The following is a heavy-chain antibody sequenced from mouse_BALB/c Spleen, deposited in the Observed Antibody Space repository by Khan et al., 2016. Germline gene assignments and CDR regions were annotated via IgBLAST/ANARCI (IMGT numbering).Heavy chain of an antibody. J-gene: IGHJ4*01. CDR2: ILPGNANS. V-gene: IGHV1-9*01. CDR3: ARAWYSMEY. CDR1: GYTFSNYW. Sequence: QMQLEESGAELMKPGASVKISCKATGYTFSNYWFEWVKQRPGHGLEWIGDILPGNANSNYNENLKGKATLTADTSSNTAYMQLSSLTSEDSAVYYGARAWYSMEYWGQGTAVTVSS.